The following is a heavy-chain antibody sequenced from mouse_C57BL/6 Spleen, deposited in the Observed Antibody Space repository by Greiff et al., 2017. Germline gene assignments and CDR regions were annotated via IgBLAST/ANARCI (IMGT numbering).Heavy chain of an antibody. D-gene: IGHD2-4*01. CDR3: ARQGDDYAYYFDY. J-gene: IGHJ2*01. V-gene: IGHV5-6*01. CDR1: GFTFSSYG. Sequence: EVKLVESGGDLVKPGGSLKLSCAASGFTFSSYGMSWVRRTPDKRLEWVATISSGGSYTYYPDSVKGRFTISRDNAKNTLYLQMSSLKSEDTAMYYCARQGDDYAYYFDYWGQGTTLTVSS. CDR2: ISSGGSYT.